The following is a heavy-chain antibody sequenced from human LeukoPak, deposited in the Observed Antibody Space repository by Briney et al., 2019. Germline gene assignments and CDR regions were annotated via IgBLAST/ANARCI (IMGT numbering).Heavy chain of an antibody. J-gene: IGHJ4*02. CDR3: ARGGGGGYFYVLDS. D-gene: IGHD3-22*01. CDR2: IDASGGST. V-gene: IGHV3-23*01. CDR1: GFTFSSYA. Sequence: QPGGSLRLSCAASGFTFSSYAMTWVRQAPGKGLEWVSSIDASGGSTYYADSVKGRFTISRDNSKNTFFLQMNTLRAADTAAYYCARGGGGGYFYVLDSWGQGTLVTVSS.